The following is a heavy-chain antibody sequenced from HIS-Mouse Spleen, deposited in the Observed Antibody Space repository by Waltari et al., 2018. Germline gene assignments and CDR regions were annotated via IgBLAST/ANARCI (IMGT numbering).Heavy chain of an antibody. V-gene: IGHV3-30*04. CDR2: ISYDGSNK. CDR1: GFTFSSSA. J-gene: IGHJ4*02. Sequence: QVQLVESGGGVVQPGRSLRLSCAASGFTFSSSAMHWVRQAPGKGLEWVAVISYDGSNKYYADSVKGRFTISRDNSKNTLYLQMNSLRAEDTAVYYCARANSSWFDYWGQGTLVTVSS. D-gene: IGHD6-13*01. CDR3: ARANSSWFDY.